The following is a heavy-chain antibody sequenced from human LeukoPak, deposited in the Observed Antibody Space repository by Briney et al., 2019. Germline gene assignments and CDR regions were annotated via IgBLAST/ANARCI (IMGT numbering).Heavy chain of an antibody. D-gene: IGHD2-15*01. CDR3: ARGCSGGSCFGDFDY. V-gene: IGHV3-48*02. J-gene: IGHJ4*02. CDR1: GFTFSSYG. CDR2: ISSRSSTI. Sequence: GGSLRLSCAASGFTFSSYGMNWVRQAPGKGLEWISYISSRSSTIYYADSVKGRFTISRDNAKNSLSLQMNSLRDEDTAVYYCARGCSGGSCFGDFDYWGQGTLGTVSS.